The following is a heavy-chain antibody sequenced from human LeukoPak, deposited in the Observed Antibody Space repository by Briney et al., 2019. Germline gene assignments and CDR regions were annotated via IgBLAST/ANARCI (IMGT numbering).Heavy chain of an antibody. J-gene: IGHJ4*02. CDR2: INPNSGGT. CDR3: ARDRGVGATDVDY. V-gene: IGHV1-2*02. D-gene: IGHD1-26*01. CDR1: GYTFTGYY. Sequence: ASVEVSCKASGYTFTGYYMHWVRQAPGQGLEWMGWINPNSGGTNYAQKFQGRVTMTRDTSISTAYMELSRLRSDDTAVYYCARDRGVGATDVDYWGQGTLVTVSS.